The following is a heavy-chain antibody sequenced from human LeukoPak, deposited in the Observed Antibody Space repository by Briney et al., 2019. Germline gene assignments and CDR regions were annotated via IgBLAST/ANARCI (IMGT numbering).Heavy chain of an antibody. J-gene: IGHJ5*02. CDR1: GGSISSGGYS. CDR3: AREVADYDSSGYYSSGDWFDP. D-gene: IGHD3-22*01. CDR2: IYYSGST. Sequence: SETLSLTCAVSGGSISSGGYSWSWIRQPPGKGLEWIGYIYYSGSTYYNPSLKSRVTISVDTSKNQFSLKLSSVTAADTAVYHCAREVADYDSSGYYSSGDWFDPWGQGTLVTVSS. V-gene: IGHV4-31*11.